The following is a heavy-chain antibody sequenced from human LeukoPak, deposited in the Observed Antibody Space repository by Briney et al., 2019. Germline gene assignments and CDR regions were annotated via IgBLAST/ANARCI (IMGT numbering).Heavy chain of an antibody. CDR2: IFHSGST. D-gene: IGHD3-22*01. V-gene: IGHV4-39*07. CDR1: GGSISSSTYY. J-gene: IGHJ4*02. CDR3: ARLKGAFYYDSTSYYYGLDY. Sequence: SETLSLTCSVSGGSISSSTYYWGWIRQPPGKGLEWIGTIFHSGSTYYSPSLKSRVTISVDKSKNQVSLKLNSVTAADTAVYYCARLKGAFYYDSTSYYYGLDYWGQGTLVTVSS.